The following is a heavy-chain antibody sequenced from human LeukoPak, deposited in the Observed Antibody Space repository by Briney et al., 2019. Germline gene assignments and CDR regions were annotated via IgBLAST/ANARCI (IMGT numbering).Heavy chain of an antibody. J-gene: IGHJ4*02. Sequence: PGGSLRLSCAASGFTFSSYGIHWVRQAPGKGLEWVALISYDGTNKYSADSVKGRFTISRDNSKNTLYLQMDSQRADDTAVYYCAKDTAAGECTGGNCYSYFDYWGQGTLVTVSS. CDR1: GFTFSSYG. V-gene: IGHV3-30*18. D-gene: IGHD2-15*01. CDR2: ISYDGTNK. CDR3: AKDTAAGECTGGNCYSYFDY.